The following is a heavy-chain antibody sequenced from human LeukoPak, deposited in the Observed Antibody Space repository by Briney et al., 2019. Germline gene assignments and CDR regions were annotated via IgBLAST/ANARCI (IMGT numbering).Heavy chain of an antibody. CDR3: ARVGKNGWDFDH. V-gene: IGHV3-7*01. Sequence: PGGSLRLSCAASGFTFSAYWMTWVRQAPGKGLAWVANIIEGGDLKYYVDSVKGRFTISRDNTKNSLYPQMTSLRADDTAVYYCARVGKNGWDFDHWGQGTLVTVSS. CDR2: IIEGGDLK. J-gene: IGHJ4*02. D-gene: IGHD6-19*01. CDR1: GFTFSAYW.